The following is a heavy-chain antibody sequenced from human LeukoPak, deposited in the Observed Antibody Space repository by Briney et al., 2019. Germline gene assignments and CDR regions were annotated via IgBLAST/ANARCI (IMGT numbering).Heavy chain of an antibody. Sequence: GGSLRLSCAASGFTFSSYSMNWVRQAPGKGLEWVSSISSSSSYIYYADSVKGRFTISRDNSKNTLYLQMNSLRADDTAVYYCAKDLEGMTTVDYWGQGTLVTVSS. CDR3: AKDLEGMTTVDY. J-gene: IGHJ4*02. D-gene: IGHD4-17*01. CDR1: GFTFSSYS. V-gene: IGHV3-21*04. CDR2: ISSSSSYI.